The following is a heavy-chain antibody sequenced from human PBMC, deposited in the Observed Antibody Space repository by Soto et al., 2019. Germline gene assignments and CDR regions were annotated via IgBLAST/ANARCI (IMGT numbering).Heavy chain of an antibody. CDR3: AKDIGYYGSGSHRTRPYYYGMDV. CDR2: ISWNSGSI. CDR1: GFTFDDYA. D-gene: IGHD3-10*01. J-gene: IGHJ6*02. V-gene: IGHV3-9*01. Sequence: SLRLSGAASGFTFDDYAMHWVRQAPGKGLEWVSGISWNSGSIGYADSVKGRFTISRDNAKNSLYLQMNSLRAEDTALYYCAKDIGYYGSGSHRTRPYYYGMDVWGQGTTVTVSS.